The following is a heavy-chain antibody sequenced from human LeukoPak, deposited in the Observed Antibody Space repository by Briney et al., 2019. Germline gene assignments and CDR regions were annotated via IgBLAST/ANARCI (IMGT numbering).Heavy chain of an antibody. Sequence: SQTLSLTCAVSGGSISSGGYSWSWIRQPPGKGLEWIGYIYHSGSTYYNPSLKSRVTISVDRSKNQFSLKLSSVTAADTAVYYCASTYCSGGSCYLDYWGQGTLVTVPS. V-gene: IGHV4-30-2*01. CDR3: ASTYCSGGSCYLDY. CDR2: IYHSGST. J-gene: IGHJ4*02. CDR1: GGSISSGGYS. D-gene: IGHD2-15*01.